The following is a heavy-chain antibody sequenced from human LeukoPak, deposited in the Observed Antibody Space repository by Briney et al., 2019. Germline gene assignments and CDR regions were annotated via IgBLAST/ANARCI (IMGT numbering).Heavy chain of an antibody. CDR1: GGTFSSYA. CDR2: IIPIFGTA. Sequence: ASVKVSCKASGGTFSSYAISWVRQAPGQGREWMGGIIPIFGTANYAQKFQGRVTITADESTSTAYMELSSLRSEDAAVYYCARGCSGGSCYFQPTFDYWGQGTLVTVSS. D-gene: IGHD2-15*01. V-gene: IGHV1-69*13. CDR3: ARGCSGGSCYFQPTFDY. J-gene: IGHJ4*02.